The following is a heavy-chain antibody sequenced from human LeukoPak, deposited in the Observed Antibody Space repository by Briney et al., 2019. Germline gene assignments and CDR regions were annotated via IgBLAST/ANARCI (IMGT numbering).Heavy chain of an antibody. Sequence: GGSLRLSCAASGFTFSSYSMNWVRQAPEKGLEWVSYISSSSSYIYYADSVKGRFTISRDNAKNSLYLQMNSLRAEDTAVYYCARDQHDYGGNSSIYCGQRTLLTVSS. CDR1: GFTFSSYS. CDR2: ISSSSSYI. D-gene: IGHD4-23*01. V-gene: IGHV3-21*01. CDR3: ARDQHDYGGNSSIY. J-gene: IGHJ4*02.